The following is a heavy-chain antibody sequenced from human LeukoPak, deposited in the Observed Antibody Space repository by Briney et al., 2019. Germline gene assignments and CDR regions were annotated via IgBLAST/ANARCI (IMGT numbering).Heavy chain of an antibody. Sequence: GGSLRLSCAASGFTFRSYAMSWVRQAPGKGLEWVSAISGSGGSTYYADSVKGRFTISRDNSKNTLYLQMNSLRAEDTAVYYCAKDLNDFWSGYRYYFDYWGQGTLVTVSS. D-gene: IGHD3-3*01. J-gene: IGHJ4*02. V-gene: IGHV3-23*01. CDR1: GFTFRSYA. CDR2: ISGSGGST. CDR3: AKDLNDFWSGYRYYFDY.